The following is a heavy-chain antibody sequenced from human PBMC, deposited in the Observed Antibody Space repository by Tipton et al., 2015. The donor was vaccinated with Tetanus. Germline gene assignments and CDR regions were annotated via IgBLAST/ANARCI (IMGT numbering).Heavy chain of an antibody. CDR3: ARRVVGATLDY. CDR1: GGSISNDEYY. Sequence: TLSLTCTVSGGSISNDEYYWSWIRQPPGKGLEWIGYIYYSGGTYYNPSLKSRVTISIDTSKKQFSLNLSSVTAADTAVYFCARRVVGATLDYWGQGSLVTVSS. D-gene: IGHD1-26*01. V-gene: IGHV4-30-4*01. J-gene: IGHJ4*02. CDR2: IYYSGGT.